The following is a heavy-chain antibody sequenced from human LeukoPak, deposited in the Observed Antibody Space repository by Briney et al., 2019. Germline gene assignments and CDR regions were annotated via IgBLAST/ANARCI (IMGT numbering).Heavy chain of an antibody. D-gene: IGHD1-26*01. CDR1: GYTLTELS. V-gene: IGHV1-24*01. Sequence: ASVKVSCKVSGYTLTELSMHWVRQAPGKGLEWMGGFDPEDGETIYAQKFQGRVTMTEDTSTDAAYMQLSSLRSEDTAVYYCATDLGRELLLGGNWFDPWGQGTLVTVSS. CDR3: ATDLGRELLLGGNWFDP. CDR2: FDPEDGET. J-gene: IGHJ5*02.